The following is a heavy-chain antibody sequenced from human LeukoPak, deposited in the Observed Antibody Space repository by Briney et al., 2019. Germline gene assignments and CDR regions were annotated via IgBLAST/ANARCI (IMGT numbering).Heavy chain of an antibody. J-gene: IGHJ4*02. CDR3: ARHPAFDY. Sequence: GESRKISCKCSGYSFSDDWIAGVRQMPGKGLEWMGIIYPGDSETRYSPSFQGQVTISADKSINPAYLQWSSLKASDTAMYYCARHPAFDYWGQGTLVPVSS. CDR1: GYSFSDDW. CDR2: IYPGDSET. V-gene: IGHV5-51*01.